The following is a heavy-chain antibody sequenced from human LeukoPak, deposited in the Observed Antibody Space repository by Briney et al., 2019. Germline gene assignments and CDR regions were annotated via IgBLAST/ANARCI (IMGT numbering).Heavy chain of an antibody. CDR1: GGSISSYY. Sequence: PSETLSLTCTVSGGSISSYYWSWIRQPPGKGLEWIGYIYYSGSTNYNPSLKSRVTISVDTSKNQFSLKLSSVTAADTAVYYCARWYSSSWVNWFDPWGQGTLVTVSS. D-gene: IGHD6-13*01. CDR2: IYYSGST. J-gene: IGHJ5*02. V-gene: IGHV4-59*01. CDR3: ARWYSSSWVNWFDP.